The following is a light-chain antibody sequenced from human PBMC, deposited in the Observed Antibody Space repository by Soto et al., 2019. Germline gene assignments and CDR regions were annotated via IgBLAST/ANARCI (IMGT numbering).Light chain of an antibody. CDR2: EVT. V-gene: IGLV2-14*01. CDR3: NSYTTNSNRV. J-gene: IGLJ1*01. CDR1: SSDVGAYNY. Sequence: QSALTQPASVSGSPGQSITISCTGTSSDVGAYNYVSWYQHHPGKAPKLMIYEVTNRPSGVSNRFSGSKSGNTASLTISGLQAEDEADSYCNSYTTNSNRVFGTGTKLTVL.